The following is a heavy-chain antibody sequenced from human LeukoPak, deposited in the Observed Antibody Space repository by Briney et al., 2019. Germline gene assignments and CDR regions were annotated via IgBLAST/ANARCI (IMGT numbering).Heavy chain of an antibody. CDR1: GGSISSSNW. J-gene: IGHJ4*02. CDR3: ARESVAASFDY. D-gene: IGHD6-19*01. V-gene: IGHV4-4*02. Sequence: SETLSLTCAVSGGSISSSNWWSWVRQPPGKGLEWIGEIYHSGSTNYNPSLKSRVTISVDTSKNQFSLKLSSVTAADTAVYYCARESVAASFDYWGQGTLVTVSS. CDR2: IYHSGST.